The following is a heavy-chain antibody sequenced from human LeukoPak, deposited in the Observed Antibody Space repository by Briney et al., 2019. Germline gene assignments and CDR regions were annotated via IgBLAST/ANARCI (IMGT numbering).Heavy chain of an antibody. CDR1: GFIFSNYA. J-gene: IGHJ3*01. CDR2: ISKDGSMK. V-gene: IGHV3-30*04. Sequence: GGSLRLSCAASGFIFSNYAMDWVRQAPGKGLEWAAVISKDGSMKYYSDSVKGRFTVSRDNSIHTLYLEMNSLKTEDTAVYYCAGESFDFWSQGTMVTVSS. CDR3: AGESFDF.